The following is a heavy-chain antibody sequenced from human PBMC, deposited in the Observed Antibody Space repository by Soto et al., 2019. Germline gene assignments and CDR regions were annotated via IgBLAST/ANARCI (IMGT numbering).Heavy chain of an antibody. D-gene: IGHD3-22*01. Sequence: ASVKVSCKASGYTFTSYGISWARQAPGQGLEWMGWISAYNGNTNYAQKLQGRVTMTTDTSTSTAYMELRSLRSDDTAVYYCARDTYYYDSSGYYPGYFDYWGQGTLVTVSS. J-gene: IGHJ4*02. CDR3: ARDTYYYDSSGYYPGYFDY. V-gene: IGHV1-18*01. CDR1: GYTFTSYG. CDR2: ISAYNGNT.